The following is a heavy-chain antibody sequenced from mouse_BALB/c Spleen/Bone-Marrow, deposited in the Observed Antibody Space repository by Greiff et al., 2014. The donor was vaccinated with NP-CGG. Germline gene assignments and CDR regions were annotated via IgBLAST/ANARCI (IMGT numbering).Heavy chain of an antibody. V-gene: IGHV1S81*02. CDR2: INPSDGRT. D-gene: IGHD3-2*01. CDR3: ARRDSSGYLFDY. CDR1: GYTFTTYW. Sequence: QVQLKDSGAELVRPGASVKLSCKASGYTFTTYWMHWVKRRPGQGLEWIGEINPSDGRTNYSEKFKSKATLTVDKSSNTAYMQLSSLTSEDSAVYYCARRDSSGYLFDYWGQGTTLTVSS. J-gene: IGHJ2*01.